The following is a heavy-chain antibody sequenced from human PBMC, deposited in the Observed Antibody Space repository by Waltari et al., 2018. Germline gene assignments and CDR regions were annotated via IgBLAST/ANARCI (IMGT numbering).Heavy chain of an antibody. Sequence: QVQLQQWGAGLLKASETLSLTCGIHGGSFSGYYWSWIRQAPGKGLEWIGEINHKGNTNNNPSLKSRVTTSVDTSKNQFSLKLSSVTVADTAVYYCARGVLDYSDSTGFDSFDIWGQGTWVTVSS. CDR2: INHKGNT. D-gene: IGHD3-22*01. V-gene: IGHV4-34*01. CDR3: ARGVLDYSDSTGFDSFDI. J-gene: IGHJ3*02. CDR1: GGSFSGYY.